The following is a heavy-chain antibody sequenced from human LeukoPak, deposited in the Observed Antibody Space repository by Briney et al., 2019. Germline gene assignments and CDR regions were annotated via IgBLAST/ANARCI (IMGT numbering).Heavy chain of an antibody. CDR3: ARDSLGYCSSTSCYDALRYFDWLNGQFDP. J-gene: IGHJ5*02. CDR2: IYHSGST. Sequence: PSETLSVTCTVSGYSISSGYYRGWLRQPPGEGLEWIGSIYHSGSTYYHPSLKSRVTISVDRSKNQFSLKLSCVTAADTAVYYCARDSLGYCSSTSCYDALRYFDWLNGQFDPWGQGTLVTVSS. D-gene: IGHD2-2*01. CDR1: GYSISSGYY. V-gene: IGHV4-38-2*02.